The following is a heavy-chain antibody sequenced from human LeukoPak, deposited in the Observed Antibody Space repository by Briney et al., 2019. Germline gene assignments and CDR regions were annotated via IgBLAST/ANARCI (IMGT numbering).Heavy chain of an antibody. D-gene: IGHD1-1*01. Sequence: PGGSLRLSCAASGFTFSDHYMDWVPQAPGRGPEWVGRIRNKVKSYTTDYAASVKGRFTVSRDDSKNSLYLQMNSLKIEDTAVYYCTRVLEGGIFWFDYWGQGTLVIVSS. CDR2: IRNKVKSYTT. V-gene: IGHV3-72*01. J-gene: IGHJ5*01. CDR3: TRVLEGGIFWFDY. CDR1: GFTFSDHY.